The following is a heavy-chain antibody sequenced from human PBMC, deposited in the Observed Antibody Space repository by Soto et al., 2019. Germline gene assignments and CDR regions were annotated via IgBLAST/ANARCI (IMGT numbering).Heavy chain of an antibody. J-gene: IGHJ6*02. V-gene: IGHV3-48*02. CDR1: GFTFSSYG. D-gene: IGHD2-2*03. Sequence: EVQLVESGGDLVQPGGSLRLGTACVASGFTFSSYGMNWVRQGPGKGLEWLSSISKSGSTTYYADSVKGRFTISRDNAKNSLYLQMNSLRDEDMAVYYCARDGYCVSSTCSFLPDVWGQGTTVTVSS. CDR2: ISKSGSTT. CDR3: ARDGYCVSSTCSFLPDV.